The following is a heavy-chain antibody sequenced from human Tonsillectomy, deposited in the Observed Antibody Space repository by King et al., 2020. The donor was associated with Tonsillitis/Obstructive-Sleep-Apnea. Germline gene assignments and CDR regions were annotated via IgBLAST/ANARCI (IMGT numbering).Heavy chain of an antibody. V-gene: IGHV3-49*04. CDR2: IRSNAFGGTT. Sequence: EVQLVESGGGLVQPGRSLRLSCSASGITFGDYLMTWVRQAPGKGLEWVGFIRSNAFGGTTEYGASVQGRFTISRDDSRSIAYLQMNSLKTEDTAVYYCGAGGLKDFYYYGMDVWGQGTTVTVSS. CDR1: GITFGDYL. J-gene: IGHJ6*02. CDR3: GAGGLKDFYYYGMDV. D-gene: IGHD3-16*01.